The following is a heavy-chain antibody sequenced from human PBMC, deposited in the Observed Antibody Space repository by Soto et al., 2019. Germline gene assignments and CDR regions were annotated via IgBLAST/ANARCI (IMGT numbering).Heavy chain of an antibody. CDR1: GYSISSGYY. J-gene: IGHJ4*02. CDR2: IYHSGST. Sequence: SETLSLTCTVSGYSISSGYYWGWIRQPPGKGLEWIGSIYHSGSTYYNPSLKSRVTISVDTSKNQFSLKLSSVTAADTAVYYCARASPVSGIVATTEGFDYWGQGTLVTVSS. D-gene: IGHD5-12*01. CDR3: ARASPVSGIVATTEGFDY. V-gene: IGHV4-38-2*02.